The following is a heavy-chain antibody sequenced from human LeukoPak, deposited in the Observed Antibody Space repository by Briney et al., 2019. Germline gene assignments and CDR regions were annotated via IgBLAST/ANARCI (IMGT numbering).Heavy chain of an antibody. V-gene: IGHV1-69*02. CDR3: ATRYCSSTSCPNWFDP. D-gene: IGHD2-2*01. CDR2: IIPILGIA. Sequence: ASVKVSCMASGGTFSSYTISWVRQAPGQGLEWMGRIIPILGIANYAQKFQGRVTITADKSTSTAYMELSSLRSEDTAVYYCATRYCSSTSCPNWFDPWGQGTLVTVSS. CDR1: GGTFSSYT. J-gene: IGHJ5*02.